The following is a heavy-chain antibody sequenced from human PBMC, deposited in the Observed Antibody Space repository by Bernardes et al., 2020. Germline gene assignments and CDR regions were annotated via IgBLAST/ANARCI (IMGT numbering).Heavy chain of an antibody. D-gene: IGHD2-2*01. CDR2: INHSGST. V-gene: IGHV4-34*01. CDR1: GGCFSGYY. CDR3: ARVQKDIVVVPAAPKKYYFDY. Sequence: SETLSLTCAVYGGCFSGYYWSWIRQPPGKGLEWIGEINHSGSTNYNPFLKSRVTISVDTSKNQFSLKLSSVTAADTAVYYCARVQKDIVVVPAAPKKYYFDYWGQGTLVTVSS. J-gene: IGHJ4*02.